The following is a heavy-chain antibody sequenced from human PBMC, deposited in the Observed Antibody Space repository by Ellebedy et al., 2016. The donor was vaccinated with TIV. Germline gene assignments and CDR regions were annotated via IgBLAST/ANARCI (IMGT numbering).Heavy chain of an antibody. V-gene: IGHV3-30*04. J-gene: IGHJ4*02. D-gene: IGHD4-17*01. CDR2: VSYDGSN. Sequence: GESLKISCAASGFSIINYAMHSVRQAPGKGLEWVAVVSYDGSNYYADSVKGRFTVFRDNSKNTLSLQMNSLRPEDTAVYYCARVPTGGPFDYWGQGTLVTVSS. CDR1: GFSIINYA. CDR3: ARVPTGGPFDY.